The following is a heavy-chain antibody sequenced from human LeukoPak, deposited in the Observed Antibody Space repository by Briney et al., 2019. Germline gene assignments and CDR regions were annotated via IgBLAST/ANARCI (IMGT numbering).Heavy chain of an antibody. J-gene: IGHJ4*02. CDR2: IHNDETNK. CDR1: RFTFSTYH. D-gene: IGHD6-19*01. CDR3: ATLAVVAT. Sequence: GGSLRLSCAASRFTFSTYHMHWVRQAPGKGLEWVAFIHNDETNKYYVDSVRGRFTISRDNSKNTLFLQMNSLRTEDTAVYYCATLAVVATWGQGILVTVSS. V-gene: IGHV3-30*02.